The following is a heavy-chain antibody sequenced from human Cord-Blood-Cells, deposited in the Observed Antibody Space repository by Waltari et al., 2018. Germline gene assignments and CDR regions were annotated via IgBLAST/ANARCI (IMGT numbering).Heavy chain of an antibody. CDR2: FDPEDGET. J-gene: IGHJ4*02. D-gene: IGHD2-2*02. V-gene: IGHV1-24*01. Sequence: VQLVQSGAEVKKPGASVKVSCKVSGYTLTELSMHWVRQAPGKGPEWMGGFDPEDGETIYAQKFQGRVTMTEDTSTDTAYMELSSLRSEDTAVYYCATAVQYCSSTSCYTRIFDYGGQGTLVTGSS. CDR1: GYTLTELS. CDR3: ATAVQYCSSTSCYTRIFDY.